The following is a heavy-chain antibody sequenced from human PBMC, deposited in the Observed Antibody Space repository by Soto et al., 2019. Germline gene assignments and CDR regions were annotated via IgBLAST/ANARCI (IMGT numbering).Heavy chain of an antibody. V-gene: IGHV3-7*01. CDR3: ARDTGSSWYLPGFAPSSPQVSDY. CDR1: GFTFSSYW. CDR2: IKQDGSEK. Sequence: GGSLRLSCAASGFTFSSYWMSWVRQAPGKGLEWVANIKQDGSEKYYVDSVKGRFTISRDNAKNSLYLQMNSLRAEDTAVYYCARDTGSSWYLPGFAPSSPQVSDYWGQGTLVTVSS. J-gene: IGHJ4*02. D-gene: IGHD6-13*01.